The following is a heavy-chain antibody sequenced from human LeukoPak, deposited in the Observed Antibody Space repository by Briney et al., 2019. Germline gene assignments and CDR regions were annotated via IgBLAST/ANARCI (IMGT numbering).Heavy chain of an antibody. V-gene: IGHV4-39*01. CDR2: IYYSGST. D-gene: IGHD6-19*01. CDR1: GDSISSSSYY. CDR3: ARHDSGIAVAGTVDY. J-gene: IGHJ4*02. Sequence: PSETLSLTCTVSGDSISSSSYYWGWIRQPPGKGLEWIGSIYYSGSTYYNPSLKSRVTISVDTSKNQFSLKLSSVTAADTAVFYCARHDSGIAVAGTVDYWGLGTLITVSS.